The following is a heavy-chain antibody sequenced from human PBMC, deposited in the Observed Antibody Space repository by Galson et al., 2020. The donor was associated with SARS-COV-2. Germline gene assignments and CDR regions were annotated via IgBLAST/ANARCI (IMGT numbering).Heavy chain of an antibody. CDR1: GFTVSISY. CDR3: ARRYSTNWSHDY. J-gene: IGHJ4*02. CDR2: IYRGGNT. V-gene: IGHV3-53*04. D-gene: IGHD2-2*01. Sequence: TGGSLRLSCVASGFTVSISYMSWVRQAPGKGLEWLSVIYRGGNTYYSDSVKGRFTISRHDSKNTLYLQMNSLRTEDTAMYYCARRYSTNWSHDYWGQGTLVTVSS.